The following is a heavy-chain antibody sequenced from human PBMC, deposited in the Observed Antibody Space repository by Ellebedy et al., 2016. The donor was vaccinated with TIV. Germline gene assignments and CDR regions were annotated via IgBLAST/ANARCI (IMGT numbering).Heavy chain of an antibody. CDR2: SGST. D-gene: IGHD1-26*01. CDR1: GGVISSYY. V-gene: IGHV4-59*01. CDR3: ARSSGKYWDYLDS. J-gene: IGHJ4*02. Sequence: MPSETLSLTCTVSGGVISSYYWSWIRQPPGKGLEWIGYSGSTNYNPSLKSRVTISVARSKNLISLTLRSVTAADTAVYYCARSSGKYWDYLDSWGQGTLVTVSS.